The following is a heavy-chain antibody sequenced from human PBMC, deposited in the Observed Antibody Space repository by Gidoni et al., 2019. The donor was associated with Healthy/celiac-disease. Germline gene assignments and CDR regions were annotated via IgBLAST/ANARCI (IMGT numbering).Heavy chain of an antibody. CDR1: GFTFSSYG. CDR3: ARENRLIAAAAQFEP. Sequence: QVPLVASGGGVVQPGRSLRLSCPAPGFTFSSYGMHWVRQAPGKGLEWLAVIWYDGSNKYYADSVKGRFTISRDNSKNTLYLQMNSLRAEDTAVYYCARENRLIAAAAQFEPWGQGTLVTVSS. V-gene: IGHV3-33*01. J-gene: IGHJ5*02. D-gene: IGHD6-13*01. CDR2: IWYDGSNK.